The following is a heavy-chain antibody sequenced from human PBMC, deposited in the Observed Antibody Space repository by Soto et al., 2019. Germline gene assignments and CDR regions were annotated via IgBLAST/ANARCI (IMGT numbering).Heavy chain of an antibody. D-gene: IGHD3-16*01. J-gene: IGHJ3*01. V-gene: IGHV1-69*06. Sequence: QVQLVQSGAEVKKPGSSVKVSCKASGGNFNNYAISWVRQAPAQGLQWMGGIIPIIDTTHYAQKLQGRVTISADRGRTTVYMELTGLTSGDSATYFCAREPRDRDDFRLWGQGTVVTVSS. CDR1: GGNFNNYA. CDR2: IIPIIDTT. CDR3: AREPRDRDDFRL.